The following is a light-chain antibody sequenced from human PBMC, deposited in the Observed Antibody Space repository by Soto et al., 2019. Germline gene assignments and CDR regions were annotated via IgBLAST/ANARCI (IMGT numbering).Light chain of an antibody. Sequence: DIHLTQTPSTLSASVGDEVTITCRASQTISRWLAWYQQKPGRAPKLLIYDASTLESGVPSRFSGSGSETEFTLTISRLQPDDFATYFCHSRAFGQGRRLEI. J-gene: IGKJ5*01. CDR3: HSRA. CDR2: DAS. V-gene: IGKV1-5*01. CDR1: QTISRW.